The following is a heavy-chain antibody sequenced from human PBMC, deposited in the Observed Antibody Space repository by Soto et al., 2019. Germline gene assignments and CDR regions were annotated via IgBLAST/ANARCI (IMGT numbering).Heavy chain of an antibody. V-gene: IGHV1-18*04. CDR2: ISDDNGNI. Sequence: ASVKVSCKASGYTFSSYGVTWVRQAPGQGLEWMGWISDDNGNIEYAQKFQGRVIMTTDTSSSTAYMEVRNLRSDDTAVYYCARVGKNWNIWGTYRRLDAWGQGTTVTVSS. CDR3: ARVGKNWNIWGTYRRLDA. D-gene: IGHD3-16*02. CDR1: GYTFSSYG. J-gene: IGHJ6*02.